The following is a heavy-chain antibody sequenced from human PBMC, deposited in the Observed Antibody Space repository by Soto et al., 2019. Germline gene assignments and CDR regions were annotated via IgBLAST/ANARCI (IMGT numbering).Heavy chain of an antibody. Sequence: ASVKVSCKASGYTFTSYVISWVRQAPGQGLEWMGMINANGGSTNYAQKLQGRVTMTRDTSTSTVYMELSSLRSEDTAVYYCARDRLHPTRGSGWPHDAFDIWGQGTMVTVSS. CDR1: GYTFTSYV. D-gene: IGHD6-19*01. V-gene: IGHV1-18*01. J-gene: IGHJ3*02. CDR2: INANGGST. CDR3: ARDRLHPTRGSGWPHDAFDI.